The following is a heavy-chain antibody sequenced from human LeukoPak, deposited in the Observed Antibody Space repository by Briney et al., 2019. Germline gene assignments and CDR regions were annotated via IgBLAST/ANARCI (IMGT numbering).Heavy chain of an antibody. Sequence: SETLSLTCTVSGGSISNSYWSWVRQPPGKGLEWLGYIYYSGSAYYNPSLKSRVTMSVDTSKNQFSLKLSSVTSADTAVYFCAREHFNFYDSSGFLIWFDPWGQGTLVTVSS. CDR1: GGSISNSY. D-gene: IGHD3-22*01. J-gene: IGHJ5*02. CDR2: IYYSGSA. V-gene: IGHV4-59*01. CDR3: AREHFNFYDSSGFLIWFDP.